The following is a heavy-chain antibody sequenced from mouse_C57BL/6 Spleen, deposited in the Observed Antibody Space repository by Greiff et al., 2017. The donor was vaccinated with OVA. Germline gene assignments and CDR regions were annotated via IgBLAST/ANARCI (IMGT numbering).Heavy chain of an antibody. J-gene: IGHJ4*01. V-gene: IGHV1-31*01. CDR1: GYSFTGYY. CDR2: IYPYNGVS. CDR3: ARRSDYDSYYAMDY. Sequence: VQLKQSGPELVKPGASVKISCKASGYSFTGYYMHWVKQSHGNILDWIGYIYPYNGVSSYNQKFKGKATLTVDKSSSTAYMELRSLTSEDSAVYYCARRSDYDSYYAMDYWGQGTSVTVSS. D-gene: IGHD2-4*01.